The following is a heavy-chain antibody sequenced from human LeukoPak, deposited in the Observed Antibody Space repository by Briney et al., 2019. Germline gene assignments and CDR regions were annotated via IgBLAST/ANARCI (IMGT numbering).Heavy chain of an antibody. D-gene: IGHD1-1*01. CDR2: IHDSGST. V-gene: IGHV4-59*08. J-gene: IGHJ1*01. CDR3: ARHSAMTTGYFPH. Sequence: SETLSLTCTVSGGTISSYYWSWIRQPPGKGLEWIGYIHDSGSTKYNPSLKSRVTISIDTSKNHFSLMLSSVTAADTAVYYCARHSAMTTGYFPHWGQGTLVTVSS. CDR1: GGTISSYY.